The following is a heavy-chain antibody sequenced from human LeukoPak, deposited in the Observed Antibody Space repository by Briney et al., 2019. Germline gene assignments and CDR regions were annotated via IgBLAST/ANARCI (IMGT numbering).Heavy chain of an antibody. D-gene: IGHD3-10*01. CDR1: DTSINTYY. J-gene: IGHJ4*02. Sequence: SETLSLTCTVSDTSINTYYWSWIRQPAGKGLEWIGHIYTTGTTNYNPSLKSRVTMSIDTSKNQFSLNLRSVTAADTAVYYCAKVAKYYYGSETYFFFDHWAQGTLVTVSS. V-gene: IGHV4-4*07. CDR3: AKVAKYYYGSETYFFFDH. CDR2: IYTTGTT.